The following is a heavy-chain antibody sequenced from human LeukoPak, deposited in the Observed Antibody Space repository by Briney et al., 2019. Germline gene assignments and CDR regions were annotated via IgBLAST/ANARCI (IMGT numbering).Heavy chain of an antibody. J-gene: IGHJ6*02. V-gene: IGHV1-24*01. CDR2: FDPEDGER. CDR1: GYTLTELS. D-gene: IGHD2-2*02. CDR3: ATGQYQLLYGGYYYGMDV. Sequence: ASVKVSFKVSGYTLTELSMHWVRQAPGKGLEWMGGFDPEDGERIYAQKFQGRVTMTEDTSTDTAYMELSSLRSDDTAVYYCATGQYQLLYGGYYYGMDVWGQGTTVTVSS.